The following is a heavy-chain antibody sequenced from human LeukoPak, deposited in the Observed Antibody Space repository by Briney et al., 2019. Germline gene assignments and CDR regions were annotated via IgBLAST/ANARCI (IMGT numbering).Heavy chain of an antibody. CDR2: ISSSSSYI. J-gene: IGHJ4*02. CDR3: ARGWVTTPIDY. V-gene: IGHV3-21*01. Sequence: GGSLRLSCAATGFTLSGHSMNWVRQAPGKGLEWVSSISSSSSYIYYADSVKGRFTISRDNAKNSLYLQMNSLRVEDTAVYYCARGWVTTPIDYWGQGTLITVSS. D-gene: IGHD3-22*01. CDR1: GFTLSGHS.